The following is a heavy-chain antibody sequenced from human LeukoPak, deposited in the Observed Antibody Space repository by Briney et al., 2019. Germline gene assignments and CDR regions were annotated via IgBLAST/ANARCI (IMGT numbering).Heavy chain of an antibody. CDR2: ISSSGSTI. Sequence: GGSLRLSCAASGFTFSSYEMNWVRQAPGKGLEWVSYISSSGSTIYYADSVKGRFTISRDNAKNSLYLQMNSLRAEDTAVYYCVKDMNTVTTCYLQEWGQGTLVTVSS. CDR1: GFTFSSYE. J-gene: IGHJ1*01. V-gene: IGHV3-48*03. CDR3: VKDMNTVTTCYLQE. D-gene: IGHD4-17*01.